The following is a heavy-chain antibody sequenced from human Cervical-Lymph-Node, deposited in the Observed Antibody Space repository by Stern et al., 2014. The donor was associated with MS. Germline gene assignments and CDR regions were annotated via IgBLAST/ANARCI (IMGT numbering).Heavy chain of an antibody. Sequence: QVQLVQSGAAVEKPGASLKVSCKASGYTFSDYYIHWVRQAPGQGLEWMGGINSKSGGTNYVQKFQGRVTMTSYTSIDTADMELNSLTSDDTAMFYCARGGATRYNMDVWGQGTTVIVSS. J-gene: IGHJ6*02. CDR1: GYTFSDYY. D-gene: IGHD1-26*01. V-gene: IGHV1-2*02. CDR2: INSKSGGT. CDR3: ARGGATRYNMDV.